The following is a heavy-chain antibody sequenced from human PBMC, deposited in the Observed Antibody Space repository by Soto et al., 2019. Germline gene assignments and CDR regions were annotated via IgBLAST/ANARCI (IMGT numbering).Heavy chain of an antibody. CDR3: ARGDIVVVVAATRVYYYYYYMDV. D-gene: IGHD2-15*01. CDR2: IYYSGST. V-gene: IGHV4-39*07. CDR1: GGSISSSNYY. J-gene: IGHJ6*03. Sequence: SETLSLTCTVSGGSISSSNYYWGWIRQPPGKGPEWIGSIYYSGSTYYNPSLKSRVTISVDTSKNQFSLKLSSVTAADTAVYYCARGDIVVVVAATRVYYYYYYMDVWGKGTTVTVSS.